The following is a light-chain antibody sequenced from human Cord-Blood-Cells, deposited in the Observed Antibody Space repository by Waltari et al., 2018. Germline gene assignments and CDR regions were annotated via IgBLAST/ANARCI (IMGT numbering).Light chain of an antibody. Sequence: IVMTQSPLSLPVTPGEPAFISCRSSQSRLHSNGYNYLDWYLQKPGQSPQLLIYLGYNRASGVPDSFSGSGSGTDFTLKISRVEAEDVGVYYCMQALQTPLTFGGGTKVEIK. J-gene: IGKJ4*01. CDR3: MQALQTPLT. CDR2: LGY. CDR1: QSRLHSNGYNY. V-gene: IGKV2-28*01.